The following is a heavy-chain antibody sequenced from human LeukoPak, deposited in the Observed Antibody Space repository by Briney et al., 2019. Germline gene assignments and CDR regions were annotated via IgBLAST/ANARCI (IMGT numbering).Heavy chain of an antibody. V-gene: IGHV1-46*01. J-gene: IGHJ4*02. Sequence: ASVKVSCKASGYTFTSYYMHWVRQAPGQGLEWMGIINPSGGSTSYAQKFQGRVTMTRNTSISTAYMELSSLRSEDTAVYYCATSLYGHPLNFDYWGQGTLVTVSS. D-gene: IGHD3-10*01. CDR1: GYTFTSYY. CDR2: INPSGGST. CDR3: ATSLYGHPLNFDY.